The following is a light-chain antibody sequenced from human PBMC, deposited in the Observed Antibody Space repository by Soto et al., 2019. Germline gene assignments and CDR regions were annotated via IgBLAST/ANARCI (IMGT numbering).Light chain of an antibody. J-gene: IGKJ1*01. V-gene: IGKV1-5*01. Sequence: DIQMTQSPSTLSASVGDRVTITCRASQSISSWLAWYQQKPGKAPKLLIYDASSLESGVPSRFSGSGSGTEFTLTISSLQPDDFATYDCQQYNSYPYTFGQGTKVEIK. CDR3: QQYNSYPYT. CDR2: DAS. CDR1: QSISSW.